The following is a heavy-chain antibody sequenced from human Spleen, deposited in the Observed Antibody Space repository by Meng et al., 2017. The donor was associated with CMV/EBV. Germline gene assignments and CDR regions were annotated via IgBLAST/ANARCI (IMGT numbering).Heavy chain of an antibody. J-gene: IGHJ5*01. D-gene: IGHD2/OR15-2a*01. Sequence: SGYIFIAYYLPWVRQAPGHGLEWLGWINPGSGATKYAQKFQGRVTMTRDTSITTAYMELDSLGSDDTAVYYCARKVILFKGWFDSWGQGTLVTVSS. CDR1: GYIFIAYY. V-gene: IGHV1-2*02. CDR3: ARKVILFKGWFDS. CDR2: INPGSGAT.